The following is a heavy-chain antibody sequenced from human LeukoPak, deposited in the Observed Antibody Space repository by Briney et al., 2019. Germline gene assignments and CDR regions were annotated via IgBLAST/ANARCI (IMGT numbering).Heavy chain of an antibody. Sequence: PSETLSLTCTVSDGSISDSYWSWIRQSPGKGLEWIGYIFYTGFTHYNPSLESRVTISVDTSNNQFSLKLRSVTAADTAVYYCARGHSIEPYYYYYYMDVWGKGTTVTVSS. V-gene: IGHV4-59*01. CDR2: IFYTGFT. CDR1: DGSISDSY. D-gene: IGHD4-11*01. J-gene: IGHJ6*03. CDR3: ARGHSIEPYYYYYYMDV.